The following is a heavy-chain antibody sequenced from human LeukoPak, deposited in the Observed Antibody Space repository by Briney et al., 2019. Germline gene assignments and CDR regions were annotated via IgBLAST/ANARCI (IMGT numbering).Heavy chain of an antibody. Sequence: SETLSLTCTVSGGSISSYYWSWIRQPPGKGLEWIGYIYYSGSTNYNPSLKSRVTISVDTSKNQFSLKLSSVTAADTAVYYCARHYRENLGQWLVLGAFDIWGQGTMVTVSS. J-gene: IGHJ3*02. CDR3: ARHYRENLGQWLVLGAFDI. D-gene: IGHD6-19*01. CDR1: GGSISSYY. CDR2: IYYSGST. V-gene: IGHV4-59*08.